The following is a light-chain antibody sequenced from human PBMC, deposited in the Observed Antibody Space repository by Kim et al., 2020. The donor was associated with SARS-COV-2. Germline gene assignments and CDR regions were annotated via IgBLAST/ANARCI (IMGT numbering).Light chain of an antibody. J-gene: IGKJ5*01. CDR1: QTINSRY. V-gene: IGKV3-20*01. CDR2: GAS. Sequence: APGERSTLSCTASQTINSRYVAWYQQKHGQTPRLLIYGASSRATGIPGRCSGSGSGTVFTLTISRLEAEDFAMYYCHQYGSPPLTFGQGTRLEI. CDR3: HQYGSPPLT.